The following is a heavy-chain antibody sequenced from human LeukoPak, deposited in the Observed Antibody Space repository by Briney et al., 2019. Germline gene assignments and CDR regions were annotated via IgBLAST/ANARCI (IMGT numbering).Heavy chain of an antibody. CDR2: ISGRTDGP. D-gene: IGHD4-23*01. Sequence: GGSLGLSCAASGFSFSSYSMNWVRQAPGKGLEWVSTISGRTDGPYYADSVKGRFTTSRDNSKNTMYLQINNVRAEDTAVYYCAKDPLGYGGHYFDNWGQGIRVTVSS. CDR1: GFSFSSYS. J-gene: IGHJ4*02. V-gene: IGHV3-23*01. CDR3: AKDPLGYGGHYFDN.